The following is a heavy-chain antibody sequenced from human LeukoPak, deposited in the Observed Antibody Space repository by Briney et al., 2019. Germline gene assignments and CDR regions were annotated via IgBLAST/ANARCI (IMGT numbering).Heavy chain of an antibody. CDR2: IFHSGNT. CDR1: DYSISSGYY. CDR3: ARQFSGSGSYYPIYYYYYMDV. Sequence: SETLSLTCNVSDYSISSGYYWGWIRQPPGQGLEWIGSIFHSGNTYYTPSLKSRVTISVDTSKNQFSLKLSSVTAADTAVYYCARQFSGSGSYYPIYYYYYMDVWGKGTTVTISS. J-gene: IGHJ6*03. V-gene: IGHV4-38-2*02. D-gene: IGHD3-10*01.